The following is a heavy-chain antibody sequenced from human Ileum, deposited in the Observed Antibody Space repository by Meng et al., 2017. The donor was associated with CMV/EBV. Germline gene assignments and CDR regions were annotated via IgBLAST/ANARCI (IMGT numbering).Heavy chain of an antibody. CDR3: ARWTIFGVVPLRY. J-gene: IGHJ4*02. V-gene: IGHV4-34*01. CDR2: INHSGST. Sequence: CAVYGGSFSCYYWSWIRQPPGKGLEWIGEINHSGSTNYNPSLKSRVTISVDTSKNQFSLKLSSVTAADTAVYYCARWTIFGVVPLRYWGQGTLVTVSS. CDR1: GGSFSCYY. D-gene: IGHD3-3*01.